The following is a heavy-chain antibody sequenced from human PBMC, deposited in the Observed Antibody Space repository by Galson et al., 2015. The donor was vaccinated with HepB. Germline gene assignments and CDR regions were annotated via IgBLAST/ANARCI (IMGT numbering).Heavy chain of an antibody. D-gene: IGHD3-22*01. CDR1: GSSLSTSGVG. V-gene: IGHV2-5*02. Sequence: PALVKPTQTLTLTCTFSGSSLSTSGVGVGWIRQPPGKALEWLALIYWDDDKRYSPSLKSRLTITKDTSKNQVVLTMTNMDPVDTATYYCAPQWDSSGYRTDAFDIWGQGTMVTVSS. CDR3: APQWDSSGYRTDAFDI. CDR2: IYWDDDK. J-gene: IGHJ3*02.